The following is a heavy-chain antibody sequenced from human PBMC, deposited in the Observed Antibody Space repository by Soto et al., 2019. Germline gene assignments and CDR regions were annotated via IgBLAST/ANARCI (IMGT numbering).Heavy chain of an antibody. CDR3: ARPRYSSSSNYYYYYMDV. Sequence: SETMSLTCTVAGGSISSSSYYWGWIRQPPGKGLEWIGSIYYSGSTYYNPSLKSRVTISVDTSKNQFSLKLSSVTAADTAVYYCARPRYSSSSNYYYYYMDVWGKGTTVTVSS. CDR1: GGSISSSSYY. D-gene: IGHD6-6*01. J-gene: IGHJ6*03. CDR2: IYYSGST. V-gene: IGHV4-39*01.